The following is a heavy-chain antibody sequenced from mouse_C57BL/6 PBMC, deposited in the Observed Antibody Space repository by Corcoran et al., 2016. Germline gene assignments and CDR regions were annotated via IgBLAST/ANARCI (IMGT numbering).Heavy chain of an antibody. D-gene: IGHD4-1*01. V-gene: IGHV3-6*01. Sequence: DVQLQESGPGLVKPSQSLSLTCSVTGYSITSGYYWNWIRQFPGNKLEWMGYISYDGSNNYNPSLKNRISITRDTSKNQFFLKLNSVTTEDTATYCCARGLTGTGEGYWGQGTSVTVSS. CDR3: ARGLTGTGEGY. J-gene: IGHJ4*01. CDR2: ISYDGSN. CDR1: GYSITSGYY.